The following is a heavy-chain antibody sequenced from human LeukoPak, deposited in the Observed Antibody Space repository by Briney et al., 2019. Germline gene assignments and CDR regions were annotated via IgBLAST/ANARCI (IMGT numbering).Heavy chain of an antibody. CDR1: GFTFSNYD. J-gene: IGHJ4*02. V-gene: IGHV3-33*01. Sequence: GRSLRLSCAASGFTFSNYDMHWVRQAPGKGLEWVAVISYDGSNKYYADSVKGRFTISRENAKNSLYLQMNSLRAGDTAVYYCARESQDYFDYWGQGTLVTVSS. CDR2: ISYDGSNK. CDR3: ARESQDYFDY.